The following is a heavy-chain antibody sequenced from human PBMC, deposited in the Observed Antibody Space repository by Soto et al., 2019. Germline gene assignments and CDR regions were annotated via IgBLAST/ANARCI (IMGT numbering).Heavy chain of an antibody. CDR2: IAHNGEDT. CDR3: SKEFNAGAIVTSSFFDS. CDR1: AFTFNSYA. J-gene: IGHJ5*01. V-gene: IGHV3-23*01. Sequence: GGSLRLSCVASAFTFNSYAMSWVRQAPGKGLEWVSTIAHNGEDTSYADSVKGRFTISRDNSNSENALYLQMNRLKAEDTAINVCSKEFNAGAIVTSSFFDSWGHGALVTVSS. D-gene: IGHD2-15*01.